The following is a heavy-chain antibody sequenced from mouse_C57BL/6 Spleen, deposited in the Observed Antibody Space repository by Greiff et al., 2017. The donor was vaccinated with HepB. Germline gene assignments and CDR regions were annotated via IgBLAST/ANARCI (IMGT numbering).Heavy chain of an antibody. CDR1: GFTFSDYG. V-gene: IGHV5-17*01. CDR2: ISSGSSTI. J-gene: IGHJ4*01. CDR3: ARGAMVTTAYYYAMDY. D-gene: IGHD2-2*01. Sequence: DVMLVESGGGLVKPGGSLKLSCAASGFTFSDYGMHWVRQAPEKGLEWVAYISSGSSTIYYADTVKGRFTISRDNAKNTLFLQMTSLRSEDTAMYYCARGAMVTTAYYYAMDYWGQGTSVTVSS.